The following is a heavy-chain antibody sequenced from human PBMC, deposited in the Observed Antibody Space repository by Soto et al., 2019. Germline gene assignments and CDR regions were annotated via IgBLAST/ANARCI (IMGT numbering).Heavy chain of an antibody. J-gene: IGHJ4*02. V-gene: IGHV3-23*01. Sequence: EVLLLESGGGLIQPGGSIRISCAASGFTFSDHAMSWVRQAPGKGVEWVSAINGNGGSPYYADSVKGRFTISRDRTKSTLYLQMNSLRAEDTALYFCARATYHYDSNSYYRVYFDYWGQGTLVTVSS. CDR3: ARATYHYDSNSYYRVYFDY. CDR1: GFTFSDHA. D-gene: IGHD3-22*01. CDR2: INGNGGSP.